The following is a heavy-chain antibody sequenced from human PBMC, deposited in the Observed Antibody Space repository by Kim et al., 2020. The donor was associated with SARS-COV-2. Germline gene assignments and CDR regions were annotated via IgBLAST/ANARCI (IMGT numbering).Heavy chain of an antibody. V-gene: IGHV6-1*01. J-gene: IGHJ6*02. Sequence: SQTLSLTGDISGDSVSSNSATWSWIRQSPSRGLEWLGRTYYRSKWSSDYAVSVKGRITINPDTSKNQFSLPLNSVTPEDTAVYFCTRVSSGRPLDVWGQGTTVAVSS. CDR1: GDSVSSNSAT. CDR2: TYYRSKWSS. D-gene: IGHD6-25*01. CDR3: TRVSSGRPLDV.